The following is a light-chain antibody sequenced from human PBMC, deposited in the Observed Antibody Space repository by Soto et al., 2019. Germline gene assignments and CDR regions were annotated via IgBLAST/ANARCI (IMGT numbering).Light chain of an antibody. CDR1: QSISSN. J-gene: IGKJ2*01. V-gene: IGKV3-15*01. Sequence: EIVMTQSPATLSVSPGERATLSCRASQSISSNLAWYQQKAGQAPRLLIYDASSRATGVPARFSGSGSGTEFTLTINILQSEDFAYYYCQQYNTWPPYTFGHGTKLHIK. CDR3: QQYNTWPPYT. CDR2: DAS.